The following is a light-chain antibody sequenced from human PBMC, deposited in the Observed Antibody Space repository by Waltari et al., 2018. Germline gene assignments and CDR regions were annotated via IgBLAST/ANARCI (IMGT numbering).Light chain of an antibody. CDR3: CSYAGSYILV. CDR1: SSDVCYYNY. CDR2: DVT. Sequence: QSALTQPRSVSGSPGQSVTLSCTGTSSDVCYYNYVSWYQQRPGKAPRLILYDVTKRPSGVPDRFSGSKSGNTASLTISGLQAEDEADFYCCSYAGSYILVFGGGTKLTVL. V-gene: IGLV2-11*01. J-gene: IGLJ2*01.